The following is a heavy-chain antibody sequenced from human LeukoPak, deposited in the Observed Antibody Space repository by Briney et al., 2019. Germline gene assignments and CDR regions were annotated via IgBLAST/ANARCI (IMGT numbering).Heavy chain of an antibody. V-gene: IGHV3-23*01. CDR1: GFTFSKYA. CDR2: ISGSGTT. CDR3: AKDPMVRGSTYDY. J-gene: IGHJ4*02. Sequence: GASLRLSFVASGFTFSKYAMTWVRQAPGKGLEWVSSISGSGTTYYADSVKGRFTVSRDNSKNTLYLQLNSLRAEDTAVYYCAKDPMVRGSTYDYWGQGTLVTVSS. D-gene: IGHD3-10*01.